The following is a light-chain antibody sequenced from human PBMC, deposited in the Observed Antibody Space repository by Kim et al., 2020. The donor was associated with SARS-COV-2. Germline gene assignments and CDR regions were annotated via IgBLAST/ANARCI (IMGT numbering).Light chain of an antibody. CDR1: RSNIESNF. V-gene: IGLV1-47*01. CDR3: AAWDDSLSGYV. J-gene: IGLJ1*01. Sequence: QRVTISCSGSRSNIESNFVFWYQQFPGTALKLLIYRNNQRPSGVPDRFSGSKSGTSASLAISGLRSEDEANYYCAAWDDSLSGYVFGTGTKVTV. CDR2: RNN.